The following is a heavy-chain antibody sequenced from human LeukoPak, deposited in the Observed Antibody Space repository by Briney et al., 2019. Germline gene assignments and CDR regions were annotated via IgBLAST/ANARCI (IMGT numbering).Heavy chain of an antibody. Sequence: PGGSLRLSCAASGFIFNDYTMNWVRQAPGKGLEWVALIWYDGNNKYYADSVKGRFTVSRDNSKKTLYLQMNSLRAEDTAVYHCAKAPMVRGVIIADYWGQGTLVTVSS. CDR3: AKAPMVRGVIIADY. V-gene: IGHV3-33*06. CDR1: GFIFNDYT. D-gene: IGHD3-10*01. J-gene: IGHJ4*02. CDR2: IWYDGNNK.